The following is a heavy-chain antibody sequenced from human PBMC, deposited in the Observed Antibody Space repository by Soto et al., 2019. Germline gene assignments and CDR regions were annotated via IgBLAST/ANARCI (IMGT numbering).Heavy chain of an antibody. J-gene: IGHJ4*02. Sequence: GASVKVSCKASGYTFTSYGISWVRQAPGQGLEWMGWISAYNGNTNYAQKLQGRVTMTTDTSTSTAYMELRSLRSDDTAVYYCARGTTSTYYDFWSGYYFVVYWGQGTLVTVSS. CDR3: ARGTTSTYYDFWSGYYFVVY. CDR1: GYTFTSYG. V-gene: IGHV1-18*01. D-gene: IGHD3-3*01. CDR2: ISAYNGNT.